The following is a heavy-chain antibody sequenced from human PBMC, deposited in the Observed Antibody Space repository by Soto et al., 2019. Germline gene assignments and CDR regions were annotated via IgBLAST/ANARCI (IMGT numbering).Heavy chain of an antibody. J-gene: IGHJ3*02. CDR3: ARDATFGTKGGSFDI. CDR2: MWYDGTNK. V-gene: IGHV3-33*01. Sequence: GGSLRLSCAASGFTFRIYSMHWVRQSPGKGLEWVAVMWYDGTNKYYGESVKGRFTISRDNSENTLYLQMNSLRVEDTAVYYCARDATFGTKGGSFDIWGHGTLVTVPS. D-gene: IGHD3-16*01. CDR1: GFTFRIYS.